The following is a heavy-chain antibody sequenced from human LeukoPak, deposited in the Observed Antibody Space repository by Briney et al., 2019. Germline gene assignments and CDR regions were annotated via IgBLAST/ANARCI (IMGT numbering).Heavy chain of an antibody. D-gene: IGHD6-6*01. V-gene: IGHV4-34*01. CDR3: ARGPMQLVLPVGYMDV. CDR2: INHSGST. CDR1: GGSFSGYY. J-gene: IGHJ6*03. Sequence: PSETLPLTCAVYGGSFSGYYWSWIRQPPGKGLEWIGEINHSGSTNYNPSLKSRVTISVDTSKNQFSLKLSSVTAADTAVYYCARGPMQLVLPVGYMDVWGKGTTVTVSS.